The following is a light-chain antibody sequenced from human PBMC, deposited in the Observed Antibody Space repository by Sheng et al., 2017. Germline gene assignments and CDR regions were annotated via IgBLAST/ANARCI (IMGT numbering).Light chain of an antibody. CDR1: KSVGVD. CDR2: EAS. V-gene: IGKV3-15*01. Sequence: ETVLTQSPGTLSVSPGERATLSCRASKSVGVDLAWYQQRPGQAPRLLMYEASTRATGIPARFSGSGSGTEFSLTISSLQPEDFATYYCQQYNSLWTFGQGTKVEIK. J-gene: IGKJ1*01. CDR3: QQYNSLWT.